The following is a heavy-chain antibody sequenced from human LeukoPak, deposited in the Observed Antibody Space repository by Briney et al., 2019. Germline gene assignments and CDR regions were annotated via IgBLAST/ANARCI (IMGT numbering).Heavy chain of an antibody. CDR3: ARDPSQYCSGGSCYPQNYYYYYGMDV. CDR1: GFTFSSYA. D-gene: IGHD2-15*01. CDR2: ISYDGSNK. V-gene: IGHV3-30-3*01. J-gene: IGHJ6*02. Sequence: PGGSLRLSCAAYGFTFSSYAMHLVRQAPGKGLEWVAVISYDGSNKYYADSVKGRFTISRDNSKNTLYLQMNSLRAEDTAVYYCARDPSQYCSGGSCYPQNYYYYYGMDVWGQGTTVTVSS.